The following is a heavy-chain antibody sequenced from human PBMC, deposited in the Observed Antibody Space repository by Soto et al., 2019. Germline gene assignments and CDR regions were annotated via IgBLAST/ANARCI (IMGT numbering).Heavy chain of an antibody. V-gene: IGHV4-34*01. CDR1: GGSFSGYQ. CDR2: INDSGNI. CDR3: ARGVILWFWELSRRGGYYYYMDV. J-gene: IGHJ6*03. D-gene: IGHD3-10*01. Sequence: QVQLQQWGAGLLKPSETLSLTCAVYGGSFSGYQWTWIRQTPGKGLEWIGEINDSGNINYNPSRNRRGIFLVDRAKEGISLKLRSVIDADPAVYYYARGVILWFWELSRRGGYYYYMDVWGKGITVTVSS.